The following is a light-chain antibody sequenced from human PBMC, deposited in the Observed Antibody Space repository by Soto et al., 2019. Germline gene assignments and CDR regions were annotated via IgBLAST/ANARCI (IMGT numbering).Light chain of an antibody. Sequence: QSALTQPPSASGSPGQSVTISCTGTSSDVGGYNYVSWYQQYPGRAPKLMIYEVTKRPSGVPDRFSGSKSGNTASLTVSGLQAEDEADYYCQSFDTNLRGSVFGGGTKLTVL. CDR3: QSFDTNLRGSV. V-gene: IGLV2-8*01. J-gene: IGLJ3*02. CDR1: SSDVGGYNY. CDR2: EVT.